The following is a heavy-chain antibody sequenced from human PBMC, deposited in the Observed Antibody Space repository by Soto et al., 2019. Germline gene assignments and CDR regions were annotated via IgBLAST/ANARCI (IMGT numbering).Heavy chain of an antibody. CDR1: GFTFSSYG. Sequence: LRLSCAASGFTFSSYGMHWVRQAPGKGLEWVAVISYDGSNKYYADSVKGRFTISRDNSKNTLYLQMNSLRAEDTAVYYCAKEMRLAGHYDAFDIWGQGTMVTV. CDR2: ISYDGSNK. V-gene: IGHV3-30*18. J-gene: IGHJ3*02. D-gene: IGHD6-19*01. CDR3: AKEMRLAGHYDAFDI.